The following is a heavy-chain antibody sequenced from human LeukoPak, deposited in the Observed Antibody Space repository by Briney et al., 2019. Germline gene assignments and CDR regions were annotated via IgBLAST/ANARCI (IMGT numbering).Heavy chain of an antibody. CDR3: AREHCSSTSCYADY. J-gene: IGHJ4*02. CDR1: GFTFSSYE. V-gene: IGHV3-48*03. D-gene: IGHD2-2*01. CDR2: ISSSGSTI. Sequence: PGGSLRLSCAASGFTFSSYEMNWVRQAPAKGLEWVSYISSSGSTIYYADSVKGRFTISRDNAKNSLYLQMNSLRAEDTAVYYCAREHCSSTSCYADYWGQGTLVTVSS.